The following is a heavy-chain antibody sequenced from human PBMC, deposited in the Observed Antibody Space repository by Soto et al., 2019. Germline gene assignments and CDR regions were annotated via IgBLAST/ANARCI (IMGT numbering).Heavy chain of an antibody. Sequence: GGSLRLSCAASGFTVSSNYMSWVRQAPGKGLEWVSVIGSGGSTYYADSVKGRFTISRDNSKNTLYLQMNSLRAEDTAVYYCAKSGDSSGYYRRSFDYWGQGTLVTVSS. J-gene: IGHJ4*02. V-gene: IGHV3-53*01. CDR2: IGSGGST. CDR3: AKSGDSSGYYRRSFDY. D-gene: IGHD3-22*01. CDR1: GFTVSSNY.